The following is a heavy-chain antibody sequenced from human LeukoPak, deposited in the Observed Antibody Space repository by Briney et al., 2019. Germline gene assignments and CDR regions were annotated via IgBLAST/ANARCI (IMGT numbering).Heavy chain of an antibody. J-gene: IGHJ4*02. CDR2: FDPEDGET. V-gene: IGHV1-24*01. D-gene: IGHD3-10*01. Sequence: ASVKVSCKVSGYTLTELSMHWVRQAPGKGLEWMGGFDPEDGETIYAQKFQGRVTMTEDTSTDTAYMELSSLRSGDTAVYYCATGDPLWFGELFYYWGQGTLVTVSS. CDR3: ATGDPLWFGELFYY. CDR1: GYTLTELS.